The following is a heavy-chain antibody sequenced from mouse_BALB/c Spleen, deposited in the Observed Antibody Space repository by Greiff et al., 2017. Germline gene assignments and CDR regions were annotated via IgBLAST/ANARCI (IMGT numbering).Heavy chain of an antibody. D-gene: IGHD1-1*01. CDR2: IWAGGST. Sequence: QVQLKESGPGLVAPSQSLSITCTVSGFSLTSYGVHWVRQPPGKGLEWLGVIWAGGSTNYNSALMSRLSISKDNSKSQVFLKMNSLQTDDTAMYYCASYYYGTLYAMDYWGQGTSVTVSS. V-gene: IGHV2-9*02. CDR3: ASYYYGTLYAMDY. J-gene: IGHJ4*01. CDR1: GFSLTSYG.